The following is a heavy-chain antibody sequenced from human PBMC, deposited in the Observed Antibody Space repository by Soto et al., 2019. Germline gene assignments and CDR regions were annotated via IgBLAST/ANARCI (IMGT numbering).Heavy chain of an antibody. V-gene: IGHV1-18*01. CDR1: GYTFASYA. CDR2: INVYNGNT. Sequence: GASVKVCCKASGYTFASYARRWVRQAQGQRLEWMGWINVYNGNTKYAQKVQGRVTMTTDTSTSTAYMELRSLRSDDTAVYYCARGVGSGSYYNQYNWFDPWGQGTLVTVSS. D-gene: IGHD3-10*01. CDR3: ARGVGSGSYYNQYNWFDP. J-gene: IGHJ5*02.